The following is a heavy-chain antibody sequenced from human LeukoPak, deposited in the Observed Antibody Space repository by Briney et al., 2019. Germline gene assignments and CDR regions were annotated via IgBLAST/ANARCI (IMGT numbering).Heavy chain of an antibody. CDR1: GFNFTNYN. V-gene: IGHV3-21*01. Sequence: GRSLRLSCAASGFNFTNYNMNWVRQAPGKGLEWVSSIHSSSGSIYYADSLKGRFTISRDNAKNSLYLQMNSLRAEDTAVYYCARDLAWDAFDIWGQGTMVTVSS. CDR3: ARDLAWDAFDI. J-gene: IGHJ3*02. CDR2: IHSSSGSI.